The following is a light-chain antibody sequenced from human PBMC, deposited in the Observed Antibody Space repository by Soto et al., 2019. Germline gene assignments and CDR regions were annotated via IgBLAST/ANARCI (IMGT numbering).Light chain of an antibody. V-gene: IGKV1-17*01. J-gene: IGKJ1*01. CDR3: LQYKIYSRT. Sequence: DIQMTQSPSSLSASVGDRVTITCRASQDITNDLAWYQQKPGKAPKRLIYAASSLQSGVPSRFSGSRSGTEFTLTISSLQPEDFVTYYCLQYKIYSRTFGQGTKVEIK. CDR1: QDITND. CDR2: AAS.